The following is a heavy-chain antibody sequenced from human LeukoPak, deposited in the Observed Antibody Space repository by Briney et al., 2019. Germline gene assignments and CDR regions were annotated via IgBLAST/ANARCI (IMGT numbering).Heavy chain of an antibody. D-gene: IGHD6-19*01. V-gene: IGHV3-23*01. CDR2: ISGSGGST. CDR3: AKEEVAGTL. J-gene: IGHJ4*02. CDR1: GFTFSSYG. Sequence: TGGSLRLPCAASGFTFSSYGMSWVRQAPGKGLEWVSAISGSGGSTYYADSVKGRFTISRDNPKNTLYLQMNSLRAEDTAVYYCAKEEVAGTLWGQGTLVTVSS.